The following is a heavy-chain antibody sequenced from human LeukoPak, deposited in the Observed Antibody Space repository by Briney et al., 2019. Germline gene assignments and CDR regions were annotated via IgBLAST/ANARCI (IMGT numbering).Heavy chain of an antibody. CDR1: GFTFNSHW. V-gene: IGHV5-51*01. Sequence: GESLKISCKASGFTFNSHWIAWVRQTPGKGLEWMGMVYPGDSSTQYSPSFQGQVTISVDKSINTAFLQWSSLKAPDTGMYFCAKGLYSNAWYWFDPWGQGTLVTVSS. CDR3: AKGLYSNAWYWFDP. D-gene: IGHD6-19*01. J-gene: IGHJ5*02. CDR2: VYPGDSST.